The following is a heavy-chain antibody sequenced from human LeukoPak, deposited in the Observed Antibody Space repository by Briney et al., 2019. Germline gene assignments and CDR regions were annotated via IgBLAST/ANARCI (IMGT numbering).Heavy chain of an antibody. Sequence: SETLSLTCTVSGGSISSGDYYWSWIRQPPGKGLEWIGYIYYSGSTYYNPSLKSRVTISVDTSKNQFSLKLSSVTAADTAVYYCAGRYYDILTGYHWGQGTLVTVSS. CDR1: GGSISSGDYY. J-gene: IGHJ5*02. CDR3: AGRYYDILTGYH. D-gene: IGHD3-9*01. CDR2: IYYSGST. V-gene: IGHV4-30-4*08.